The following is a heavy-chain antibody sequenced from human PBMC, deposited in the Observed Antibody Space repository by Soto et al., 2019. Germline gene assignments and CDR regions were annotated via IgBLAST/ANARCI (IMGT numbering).Heavy chain of an antibody. CDR1: GASIGSDGLS. CDR3: ARAVGSLGRYFDS. V-gene: IGHV4-30-2*01. CDR2: IYHTGNT. Sequence: PSETLSLTCAVSGASIGSDGLSWSWIRQPPGKGLEWIGYIYHTGNTYYNPSLESRITISIDRSKNQFSLNLSSVTAADTAVYYCARAVGSLGRYFDSWGQGTLVTVSS. J-gene: IGHJ4*02. D-gene: IGHD3-3*01.